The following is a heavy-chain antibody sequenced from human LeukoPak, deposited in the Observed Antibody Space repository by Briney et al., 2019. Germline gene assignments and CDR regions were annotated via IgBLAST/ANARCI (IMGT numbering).Heavy chain of an antibody. CDR2: IWYDGSNK. J-gene: IGHJ4*02. Sequence: PGGSLRLSCAASGFTFSSYGMHWVRQAPGKGLEWVAVIWYDGSNKYYADSVKGRFTISRDNAKNSLYLQMNSLRAEDTAVYYCARDRRYYDFQVYYFDYWGQGTLVTVSS. CDR3: ARDRRYYDFQVYYFDY. CDR1: GFTFSSYG. V-gene: IGHV3-33*01. D-gene: IGHD3-3*01.